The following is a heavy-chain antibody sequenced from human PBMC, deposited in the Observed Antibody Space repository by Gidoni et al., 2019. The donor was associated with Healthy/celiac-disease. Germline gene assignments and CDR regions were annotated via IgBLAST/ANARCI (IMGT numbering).Heavy chain of an antibody. J-gene: IGHJ3*02. V-gene: IGHV3-66*01. CDR2: IYSGGST. CDR1: GFTVSSNY. CDR3: AGDAFDI. Sequence: EVQLVESGGGLVQPGGSRRLAGAASGFTVSSNYMSWVRQAPGKGLEWVSVIYSGGSTYYADSVKGRFTISRDNSKNTLYLHMNSLRAEDTAVYYCAGDAFDIWGQGTMVTVSS.